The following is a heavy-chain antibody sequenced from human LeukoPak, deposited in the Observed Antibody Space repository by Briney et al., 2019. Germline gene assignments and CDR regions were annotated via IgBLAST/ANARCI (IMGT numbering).Heavy chain of an antibody. CDR2: ITSSTSYI. CDR3: ARDFSFRGVIEDYMDV. D-gene: IGHD3-16*01. V-gene: IGHV3-21*01. J-gene: IGHJ6*03. Sequence: GGSLRLSCEASGFTFSSYSMNWVRQAPGKGLEWVSSITSSTSYIYYADSVKGRFTISRDNAKNSLYLQMNSLRAEDTAVYYCARDFSFRGVIEDYMDVWGKGTTVTVSS. CDR1: GFTFSSYS.